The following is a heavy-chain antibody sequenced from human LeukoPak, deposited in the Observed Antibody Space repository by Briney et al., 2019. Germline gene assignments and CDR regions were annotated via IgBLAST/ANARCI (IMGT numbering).Heavy chain of an antibody. J-gene: IGHJ3*02. V-gene: IGHV3-74*01. CDR3: AKDRGYCSSTSCPDAFDI. D-gene: IGHD2-2*01. Sequence: GGSLRLSCAASGFTFSSYWMHWVRQAPGKGLVWVSRIFTDGGSRSYADFVKGRFTISRDNAKNTLYLQMNSLRAEDTALYYCAKDRGYCSSTSCPDAFDIWGQGTMVTVSS. CDR1: GFTFSSYW. CDR2: IFTDGGSR.